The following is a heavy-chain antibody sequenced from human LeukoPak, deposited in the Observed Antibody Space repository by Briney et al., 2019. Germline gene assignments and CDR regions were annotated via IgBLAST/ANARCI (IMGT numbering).Heavy chain of an antibody. D-gene: IGHD6-19*01. V-gene: IGHV1-69*05. J-gene: IGHJ4*02. CDR3: ARDDHAVDDY. CDR2: IIPIFGTA. Sequence: ASVKVSCKASGGTFSSYAISWVRQAPGQGLEWMGGIIPIFGTANYAQKFQGRVTMTTDTSTSTAYMELRSLRSDDTAVYYCARDDHAVDDYWGQGTLVTVSS. CDR1: GGTFSSYA.